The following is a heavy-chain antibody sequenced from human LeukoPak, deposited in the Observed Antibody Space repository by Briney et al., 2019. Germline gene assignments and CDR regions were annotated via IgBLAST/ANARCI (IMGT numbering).Heavy chain of an antibody. V-gene: IGHV3-30-3*01. J-gene: IGHJ4*02. D-gene: IGHD2-15*01. Sequence: GGSLRLSCAASGFTFSTYTMHWVRQAPDKGLEWVAVISFDGNYKFYADSVKGRFTISRDSSRNTLYLQMNSLGAEDTAVYYCAAEFCGGGTCYTGHSGHDYWGQGTLVTVSS. CDR1: GFTFSTYT. CDR2: ISFDGNYK. CDR3: AAEFCGGGTCYTGHSGHDY.